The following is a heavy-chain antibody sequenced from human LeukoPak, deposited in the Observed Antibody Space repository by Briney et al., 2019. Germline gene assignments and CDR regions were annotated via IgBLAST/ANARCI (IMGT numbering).Heavy chain of an antibody. J-gene: IGHJ1*01. Sequence: ASVKVSCKASGYTFTSYGISWVRQAPGQGLEWMGWTSAYNGNTNYAQKLQGRVTMTTDTSTSTAYMELRSLRSDDTAVYYCARGPGTRIVVSNEYFHHWGQGTLVTVSS. D-gene: IGHD3-22*01. CDR2: TSAYNGNT. CDR3: ARGPGTRIVVSNEYFHH. V-gene: IGHV1-18*01. CDR1: GYTFTSYG.